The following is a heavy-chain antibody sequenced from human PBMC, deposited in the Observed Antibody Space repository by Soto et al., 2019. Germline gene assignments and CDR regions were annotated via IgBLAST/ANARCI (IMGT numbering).Heavy chain of an antibody. J-gene: IGHJ6*02. D-gene: IGHD3-3*01. V-gene: IGHV3-23*01. CDR3: ADDFWSGYQRMDV. CDR2: ISGSGGST. CDR1: GFTFSSYA. Sequence: GGSLRLSCAASGFTFSSYAMSWVRQAPGKGLEWVSAISGSGGSTYYADSVKGRFTISRDNSKNTLYLQMNSLRAEDTAVYYCADDFWSGYQRMDVWGQGTTVTVPS.